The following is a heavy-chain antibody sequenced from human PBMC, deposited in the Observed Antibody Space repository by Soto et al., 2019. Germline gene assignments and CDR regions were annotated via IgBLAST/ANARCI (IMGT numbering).Heavy chain of an antibody. D-gene: IGHD6-6*01. V-gene: IGHV1-2*04. J-gene: IGHJ6*01. CDR1: GYPFTGYY. CDR2: INPNSGCT. CDR3: ARTAARPRDYYGMDV. Sequence: ASVKVSCKASGYPFTGYYMHWVRQAPGQGLEWMGWINPNSGCTNYAQKSQGWLTMTRATSISPAYMVLIRLRSYVTTVYYCARTAARPRDYYGMDVLGQGTTINVSS.